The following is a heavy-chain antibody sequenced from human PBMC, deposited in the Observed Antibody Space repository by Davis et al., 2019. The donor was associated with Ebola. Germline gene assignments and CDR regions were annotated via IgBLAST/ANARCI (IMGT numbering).Heavy chain of an antibody. CDR3: ARDGAAMASWDYYYGMDV. Sequence: GESLKISCAASGFTFSSYGMHWVRQAPGKGLEWVAVIWYDGSNKYYADSVKGRFTISRDNSKNTLYLQMNSLRAEDTAVYYCARDGAAMASWDYYYGMDVWGQGTTVTVSS. J-gene: IGHJ6*02. CDR2: IWYDGSNK. D-gene: IGHD5-18*01. V-gene: IGHV3-33*08. CDR1: GFTFSSYG.